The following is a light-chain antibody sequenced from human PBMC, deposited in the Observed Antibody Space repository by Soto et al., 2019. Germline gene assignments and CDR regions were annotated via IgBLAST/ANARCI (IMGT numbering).Light chain of an antibody. Sequence: QSALTQPASVSGSPGQSITISCTGTSSDVGGYNYVSRYQQHPGKAPKLMIYDVSNRPSGVSNRFSGSKSGNTASLTISGLQAEDEADYYCSSYTSSSLDVVFGGGTKLTVL. J-gene: IGLJ2*01. CDR1: SSDVGGYNY. V-gene: IGLV2-14*01. CDR2: DVS. CDR3: SSYTSSSLDVV.